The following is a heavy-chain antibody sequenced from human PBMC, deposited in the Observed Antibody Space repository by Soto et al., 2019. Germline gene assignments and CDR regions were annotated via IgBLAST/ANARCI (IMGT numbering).Heavy chain of an antibody. CDR2: ITRMVGTR. V-gene: IGHV1-69*12. D-gene: IGHD3-9*01. J-gene: IGHJ6*02. CDR3: ARSTPGYYYYGMDL. Sequence: QVQLVQSGAEVKKPGSSVKVSCKASGGTFSKSAINWVRQAPGQGLDWMGGITRMVGTRNYAQKCQGRVTITADESATTAYMELSTLTSDDTGVYYCARSTPGYYYYGMDLWGQGTTVTVSS. CDR1: GGTFSKSA.